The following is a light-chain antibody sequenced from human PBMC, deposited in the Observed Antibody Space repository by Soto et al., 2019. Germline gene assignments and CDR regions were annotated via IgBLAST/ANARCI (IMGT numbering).Light chain of an antibody. CDR3: CSYAGSSYV. V-gene: IGLV2-23*02. CDR1: SSDVGTYNL. CDR2: EVT. Sequence: QSGLNQPASVSGSPGQSITISCTRSSSDVGTYNLVSWYQQHPGEAPKLMIYEVTKRPSGVSYRFSGSKSGNTASLTISGLQAEDEADYYCCSYAGSSYVFGTGTKVTVL. J-gene: IGLJ1*01.